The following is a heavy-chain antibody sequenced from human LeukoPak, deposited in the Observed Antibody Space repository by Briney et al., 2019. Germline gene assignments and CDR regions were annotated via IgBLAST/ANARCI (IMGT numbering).Heavy chain of an antibody. D-gene: IGHD1-26*01. V-gene: IGHV1-46*01. CDR1: GFTFTGHY. J-gene: IGHJ5*02. CDR3: ARDNSVGDNAWWFDP. Sequence: ASVKVSCKASGFTFTGHYMHWMRQAPGQGLEWMGWINPTGGSTGYAQKFQGRVTMTRDMSTSTDYMELSSLRSEDTAIYYCARDNSVGDNAWWFDPWGQGTLVTVSS. CDR2: INPTGGST.